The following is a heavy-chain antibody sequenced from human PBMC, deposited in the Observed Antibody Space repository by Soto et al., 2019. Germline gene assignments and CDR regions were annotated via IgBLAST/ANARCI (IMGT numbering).Heavy chain of an antibody. CDR1: GGSISSGGYY. V-gene: IGHV4-31*03. J-gene: IGHJ4*02. Sequence: SETLSLTCTVSGGSISSGGYYWSWIRQHPGKGLEWIGYIYYSGSTYYNPSLKSRVTISVDTSKNQFSLKLSSVTAADTAVYYCARASKWFGALLTGIDYWGQGTLVTVSS. CDR2: IYYSGST. D-gene: IGHD3-10*01. CDR3: ARASKWFGALLTGIDY.